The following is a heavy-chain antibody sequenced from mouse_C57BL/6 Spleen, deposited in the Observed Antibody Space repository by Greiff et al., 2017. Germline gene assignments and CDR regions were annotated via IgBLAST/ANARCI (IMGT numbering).Heavy chain of an antibody. V-gene: IGHV1-63*01. Sequence: VQLQQSGAELVRPGTSVKMSCKASGYTFTDYWMGWVKQRPGHCLEWIGDIYPEGGYTNYNEKFKGKATLTADKSSSTAYMQLSSLTSEDSAIYYCATMVTTYYFGCWGQGTTLTVSS. CDR1: GYTFTDYW. CDR2: IYPEGGYT. CDR3: ATMVTTYYFGC. J-gene: IGHJ2*01. D-gene: IGHD2-2*01.